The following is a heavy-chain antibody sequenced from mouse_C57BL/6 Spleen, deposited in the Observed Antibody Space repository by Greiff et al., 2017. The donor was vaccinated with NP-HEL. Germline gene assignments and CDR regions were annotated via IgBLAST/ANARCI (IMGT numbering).Heavy chain of an antibody. J-gene: IGHJ4*01. CDR1: GFTFSDYY. CDR3: ARVPYYGSSPYAMDY. V-gene: IGHV5-16*01. Sequence: EVKVVESEGGLVQPGSSMKLSCTASGFTFSDYYMAWVRQVPEKGLEWVANINYDGSSTYYLDSLKSRFIISRDNAKNILYLQMSSLKSEDTATYYCARVPYYGSSPYAMDYWGQGTSVTVSS. CDR2: INYDGSST. D-gene: IGHD1-1*01.